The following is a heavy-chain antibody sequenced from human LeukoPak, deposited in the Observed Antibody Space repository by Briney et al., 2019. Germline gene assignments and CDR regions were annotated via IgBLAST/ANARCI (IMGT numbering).Heavy chain of an antibody. J-gene: IGHJ4*02. CDR2: IYWEDDE. D-gene: IGHD3-10*01. CDR3: TRAYYYGSGSHYYFDY. Sequence: ASGPTLVNPTETLTLTCTVSGFSLSNARMGVGWIRQPPGKALEWLALIYWEDDERYSPSLKSRLTITKDTSKNQVVLTMTNMDPVDTATYYCTRAYYYGSGSHYYFDYWGQGTLVTVSS. V-gene: IGHV2-5*02. CDR1: GFSLSNARMG.